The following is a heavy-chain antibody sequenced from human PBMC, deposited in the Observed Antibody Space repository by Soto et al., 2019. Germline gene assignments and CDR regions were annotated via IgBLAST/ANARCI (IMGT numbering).Heavy chain of an antibody. Sequence: EVQLLESGGGLVQPGGSLRLSCAASGFTFSSSAMSWVRQSPGKGLEWVSAISGSGGSTYYADSVKGRFTISRDNSKNTLYLQMNSLRAEDTAVYYCAKDVRGSLPQIWGYWGQGTLVTVSS. V-gene: IGHV3-23*01. J-gene: IGHJ4*02. D-gene: IGHD3-10*01. CDR3: AKDVRGSLPQIWGY. CDR2: ISGSGGST. CDR1: GFTFSSSA.